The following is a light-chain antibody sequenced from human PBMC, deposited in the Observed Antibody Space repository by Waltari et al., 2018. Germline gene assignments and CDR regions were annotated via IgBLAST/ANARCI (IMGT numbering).Light chain of an antibody. Sequence: DIQMTQFPSTLSASVGDRLTITCRAGQSINSWLAWYQQKPGKAPKLLIYKASSLESGVPSRFSGSGSGTEFTLTISSLQPDDFATYYCQQYNSYEWTFGQGTKVAIK. CDR2: KAS. CDR1: QSINSW. V-gene: IGKV1-5*03. CDR3: QQYNSYEWT. J-gene: IGKJ1*01.